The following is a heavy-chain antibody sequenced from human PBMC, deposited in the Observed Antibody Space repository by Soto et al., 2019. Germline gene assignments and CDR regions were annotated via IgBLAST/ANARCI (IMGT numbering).Heavy chain of an antibody. Sequence: XGSLTLSCVACGFTFRTYTKNWVRQAPGKGLEWVSGIRGFSPYTFYAESVKGRFTISRDNAKNSLYLQMNSLGVEDTAVYYCARDRGYDAHDYYYNAMDVWGQGTTVTVSS. D-gene: IGHD2-15*01. V-gene: IGHV3-21*01. CDR3: ARDRGYDAHDYYYNAMDV. J-gene: IGHJ6*02. CDR2: IRGFSPYT. CDR1: GFTFRTYT.